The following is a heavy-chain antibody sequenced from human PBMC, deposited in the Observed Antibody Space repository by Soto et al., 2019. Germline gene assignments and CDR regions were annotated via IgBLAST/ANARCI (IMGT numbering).Heavy chain of an antibody. J-gene: IGHJ4*02. CDR2: IYYSGST. CDR3: ARGPYEIGPYDY. D-gene: IGHD3-22*01. V-gene: IGHV4-59*01. Sequence: PSETLSLTCTVPGGSISSYYWSWIRQPPGKGLEWIGYIYYSGSTNYNPSLKSRVTISVDTSKNQFSLKLSSVTAADTAVYYCARGPYEIGPYDYWGQGTLVTVSS. CDR1: GGSISSYY.